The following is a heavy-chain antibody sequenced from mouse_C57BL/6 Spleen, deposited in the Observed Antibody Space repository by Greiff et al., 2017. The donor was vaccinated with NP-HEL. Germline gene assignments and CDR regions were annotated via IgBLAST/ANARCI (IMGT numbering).Heavy chain of an antibody. CDR3: ARGHYYGSSFYAMDY. D-gene: IGHD1-1*01. CDR2: IYPRSGNT. CDR1: GYTFTSYG. Sequence: VMLVESGAELARPGASVKLSCKASGYTFTSYGISWVKQRTGQGLEWIGEIYPRSGNTYYNEKFKGKATLTADKSSSTAYMELRSLTSEDSAVYFCARGHYYGSSFYAMDYWGQGTSVTVSS. V-gene: IGHV1-81*01. J-gene: IGHJ4*01.